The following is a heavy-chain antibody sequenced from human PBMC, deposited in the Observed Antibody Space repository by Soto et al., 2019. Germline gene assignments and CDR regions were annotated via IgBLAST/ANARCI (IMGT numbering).Heavy chain of an antibody. CDR2: IYHSGST. D-gene: IGHD1-26*01. CDR3: ARDEVGATPAFDF. CDR1: GGSISSSNW. V-gene: IGHV4-4*02. J-gene: IGHJ3*01. Sequence: QVQLQESGPGLVKPSGTLSLTCAVSGGSISSSNWWSWVRQPPGKGLEWIGEIYHSGSTNYNPSLKSRVNISVDKSQNQFSLKLSSVTAADTAVYYCARDEVGATPAFDFWGPGTMVTVSS.